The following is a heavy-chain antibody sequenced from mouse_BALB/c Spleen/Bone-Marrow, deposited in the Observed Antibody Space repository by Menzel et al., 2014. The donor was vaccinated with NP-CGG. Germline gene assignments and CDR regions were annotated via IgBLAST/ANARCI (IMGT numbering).Heavy chain of an antibody. V-gene: IGHV14-3*02. CDR2: IDPANGNT. J-gene: IGHJ3*01. CDR1: GFNIQDTY. CDR3: AFYYYGSSLFAY. Sequence: LQQPGAELVKPGASVKLSCTASGFNIQDTYMHWVKQRPEQGLEWIGRIDPANGNTKYDPKFQGKATITADTSSNTAYLQLSSLTSEDTAVYYCAFYYYGSSLFAYWGQGTLVTVSA. D-gene: IGHD1-1*01.